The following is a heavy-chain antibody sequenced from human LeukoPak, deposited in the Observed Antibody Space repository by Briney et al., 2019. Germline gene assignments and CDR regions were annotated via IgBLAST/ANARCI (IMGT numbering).Heavy chain of an antibody. V-gene: IGHV4-34*01. Sequence: PSETLSLTCAVYGGSFSGSNWSWIRRPPGKGLEWIGEIYNSGSAIYNPSLKSRVTISVDTSKNLLSLNLNSVTAADTAVYYCVRAYDYWGQGTLVTVSS. CDR3: VRAYDY. J-gene: IGHJ4*02. CDR1: GGSFSGSN. CDR2: IYNSGSA.